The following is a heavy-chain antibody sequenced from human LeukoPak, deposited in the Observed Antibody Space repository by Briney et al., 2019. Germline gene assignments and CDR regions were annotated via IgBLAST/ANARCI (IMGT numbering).Heavy chain of an antibody. CDR1: GFTFSSYS. CDR2: ISSSSSYI. V-gene: IGHV3-21*01. D-gene: IGHD2-15*01. Sequence: GGSLRLSCAASGFTFSSYSMNWVRQAPGKGLEWVSSISSSSSYIYYADSVKGRFTISRDNAKNSLYLQMNSLRAEDTAVYYCARGVVAATRSWFDPWGQGTLVTVSS. CDR3: ARGVVAATRSWFDP. J-gene: IGHJ5*02.